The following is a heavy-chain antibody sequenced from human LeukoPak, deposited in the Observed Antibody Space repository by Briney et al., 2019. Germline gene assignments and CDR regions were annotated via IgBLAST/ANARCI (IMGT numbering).Heavy chain of an antibody. J-gene: IGHJ5*02. CDR1: GGSMSPYY. V-gene: IGHV4-59*01. CDR3: AKGTRFDP. CDR2: VFYSGNT. D-gene: IGHD1-7*01. Sequence: SETLSLTCTVSGGSMSPYYWNWIRQAPGKGLEWIGYVFYSGNTYYDPSLRGRVTISIDTSKSQFSLNLSSVTAADTAVYFCAKGTRFDPWGQGTLVTVSS.